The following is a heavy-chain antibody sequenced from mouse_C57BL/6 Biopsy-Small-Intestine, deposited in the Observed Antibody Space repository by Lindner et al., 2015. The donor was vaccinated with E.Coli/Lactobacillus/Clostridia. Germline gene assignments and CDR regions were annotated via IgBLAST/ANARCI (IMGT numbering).Heavy chain of an antibody. Sequence: SVKVSCKASGYTFTRWHIHWLRRAPGQGLEWMGAINLSGGGTTYAQKFQGRVTMTGDTSTSTVYMELSSLRSEDAAVYYCARVNVAGQGYFQHWGQGTLVTVS. CDR2: INLSGGGT. J-gene: IGHJ3*01. D-gene: IGHD3-2*02. CDR3: ARVNVAGQGYFQH. CDR1: GYTFTRWH. V-gene: IGHV1-53*01.